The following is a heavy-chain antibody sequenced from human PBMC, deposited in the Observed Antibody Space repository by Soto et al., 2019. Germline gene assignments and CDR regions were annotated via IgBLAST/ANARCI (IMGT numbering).Heavy chain of an antibody. CDR3: AKGRFSGYDYIWA. D-gene: IGHD5-12*01. CDR1: GFTFSSYA. V-gene: IGHV3-23*01. J-gene: IGHJ5*02. Sequence: PGGSLSLSCAASGFTFSSYAMSWVRQAPGKGLEWVSSISGSGGSTYYADSVKGRFTISRDNSKNTLDLQMNGLRAADTAVYYCAKGRFSGYDYIWAWGQGTQVTVSS. CDR2: ISGSGGST.